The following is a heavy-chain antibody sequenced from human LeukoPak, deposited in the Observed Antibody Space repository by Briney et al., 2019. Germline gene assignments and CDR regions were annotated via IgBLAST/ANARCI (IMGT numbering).Heavy chain of an antibody. CDR1: GFSFSNYA. D-gene: IGHD3-10*01. CDR2: LRGDGET. V-gene: IGHV3-23*01. CDR3: TKWSGFGND. Sequence: GGPLRLSCAASGFSFSNYAMSWVRQAPARGPEWVSSLRGDGETFYADSVKGRFTLSRDDSRNTVYLQLNNLRVEDTAVYYCTKWSGFGNDWGQGTLVTVSS. J-gene: IGHJ4*02.